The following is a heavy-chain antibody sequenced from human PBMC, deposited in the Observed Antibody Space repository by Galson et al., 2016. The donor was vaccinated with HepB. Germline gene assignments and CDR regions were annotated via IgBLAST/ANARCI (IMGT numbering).Heavy chain of an antibody. CDR2: INAGNGGT. CDR3: ARDPQPWFTSGWFFDF. J-gene: IGHJ4*02. CDR1: GYTFTNYA. V-gene: IGHV1-3*01. Sequence: SVKVSCKASGYTFTNYAIHWVRQAPGQRLEWMGWINAGNGGTKYSQKFQDRVTITTDTSASTVYMELSSLRSEDTAVYFCARDPQPWFTSGWFFDFWGPGTLVTVSS. D-gene: IGHD6-19*01.